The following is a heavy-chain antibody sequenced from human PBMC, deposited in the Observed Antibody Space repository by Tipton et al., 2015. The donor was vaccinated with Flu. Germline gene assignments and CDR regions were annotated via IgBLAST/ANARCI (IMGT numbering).Heavy chain of an antibody. J-gene: IGHJ4*02. Sequence: SLRLSCAASGFTFGSYAMSWVRQAPGKGLEWVSTISGSGDNTYYADSVKGRFTIPRDNSNNTLYLQMNSLRVEDTAVYHCAKVRGTAMVTAYFDYWGQGTLVTVSS. CDR1: GFTFGSYA. CDR2: ISGSGDNT. V-gene: IGHV3-23*01. CDR3: AKVRGTAMVTAYFDY. D-gene: IGHD5-18*01.